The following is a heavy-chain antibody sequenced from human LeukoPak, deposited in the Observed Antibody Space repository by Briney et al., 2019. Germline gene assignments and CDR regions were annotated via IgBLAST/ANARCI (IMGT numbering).Heavy chain of an antibody. D-gene: IGHD6-13*01. Sequence: ASVKVSCKASGYTFTSYGISWVRQAPGQGLEWMGWISAYNGNTNYAQKLQDRVTMTTDTSTSTAYMELRSLRSDDTAVYYCAREIPAAGTVAFDYRGQGTLVTVSS. V-gene: IGHV1-18*01. CDR3: AREIPAAGTVAFDY. CDR1: GYTFTSYG. CDR2: ISAYNGNT. J-gene: IGHJ4*02.